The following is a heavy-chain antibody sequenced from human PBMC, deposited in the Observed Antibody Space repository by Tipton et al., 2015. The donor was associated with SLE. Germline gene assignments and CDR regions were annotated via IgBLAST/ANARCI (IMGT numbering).Heavy chain of an antibody. D-gene: IGHD5-12*01. Sequence: SLRLSCAVSGFTVSSNYMSWVRQAPGKGLEWVSVIYSVGTTYYADSVKGRFTISRDNSKNTLYLQMNSLRAEDTAVYYCAKAPQWLRLRGFDFWGQGALVTVSS. CDR1: GFTVSSNY. V-gene: IGHV3-53*01. CDR2: IYSVGTT. CDR3: AKAPQWLRLRGFDF. J-gene: IGHJ4*02.